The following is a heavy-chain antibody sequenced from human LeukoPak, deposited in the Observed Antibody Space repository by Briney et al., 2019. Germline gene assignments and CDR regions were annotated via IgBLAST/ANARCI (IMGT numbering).Heavy chain of an antibody. CDR1: GYSISSGYY. Sequence: PSETLSLTCTVSGYSISSGYYWGWIRQPPGKELEWIGSIYHSGSTYYNPSLKSRVTISVDTSKNQFSLKLSSVTAADTAAYYCARGYDFWSGYYLDYWGQGTLVTVSS. V-gene: IGHV4-38-2*02. J-gene: IGHJ4*02. CDR2: IYHSGST. D-gene: IGHD3-3*01. CDR3: ARGYDFWSGYYLDY.